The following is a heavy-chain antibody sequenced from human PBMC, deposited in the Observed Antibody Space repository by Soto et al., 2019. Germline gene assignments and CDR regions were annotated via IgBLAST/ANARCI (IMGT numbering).Heavy chain of an antibody. Sequence: SETLSLTCTVSGGSISSYYWSWIRQPPGKGLEWIGYIYYSGSTNYNPSLKSRVSISRDTSKKQFSLKLTSVAAADTAVYYCATFGVSFRVNGLDNWGQGTLVTVSS. V-gene: IGHV4-59*01. D-gene: IGHD3-3*01. CDR2: IYYSGST. CDR3: ATFGVSFRVNGLDN. CDR1: GGSISSYY. J-gene: IGHJ4*02.